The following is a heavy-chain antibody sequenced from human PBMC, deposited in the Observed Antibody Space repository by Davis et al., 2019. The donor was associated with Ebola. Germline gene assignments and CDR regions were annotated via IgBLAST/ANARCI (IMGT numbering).Heavy chain of an antibody. Sequence: SETLSPTCTVSGGSISSGNCYWGWIRQPPGKGLEWIGSFYNSEETSDNPSLKSRVTISVDTSKNQISLKLSSLTAADTAVYYCATHARSPGTTAGSDSWGQGNLVTVSS. J-gene: IGHJ4*02. CDR2: FYNSEET. D-gene: IGHD1-1*01. V-gene: IGHV4-39*01. CDR1: GGSISSGNCY. CDR3: ATHARSPGTTAGSDS.